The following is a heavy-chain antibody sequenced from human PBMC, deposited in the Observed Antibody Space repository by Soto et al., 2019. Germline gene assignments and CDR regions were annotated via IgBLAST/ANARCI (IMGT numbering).Heavy chain of an antibody. V-gene: IGHV1-2*02. Sequence: ASVKVSCKASGYTFTGYYMHWVRQAPGQGLEWMGWINPNNGVTTYSKNFQGRVTMTRDSSISTAYIELSSLRSDDTAVYFCAAAAIPVAGRHPDFWGQGTVVTVSS. CDR1: GYTFTGYY. D-gene: IGHD6-19*01. CDR3: AAAAIPVAGRHPDF. CDR2: INPNNGVT. J-gene: IGHJ4*02.